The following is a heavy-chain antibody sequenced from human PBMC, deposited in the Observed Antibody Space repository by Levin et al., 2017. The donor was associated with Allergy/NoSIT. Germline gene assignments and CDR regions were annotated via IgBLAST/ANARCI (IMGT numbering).Heavy chain of an antibody. Sequence: AGGSLRLSCAASGLTFSSYAVNWVRRAPGKGLEWVSVISGSGGSTFYADSGKGRFTISRDNSKNTLFLQMNSLRDEDTAVYYCAKGGDYDVWGKGTTVTVSS. V-gene: IGHV3-23*01. CDR3: AKGGDYDV. J-gene: IGHJ6*04. CDR2: ISGSGGST. CDR1: GLTFSSYA. D-gene: IGHD4-17*01.